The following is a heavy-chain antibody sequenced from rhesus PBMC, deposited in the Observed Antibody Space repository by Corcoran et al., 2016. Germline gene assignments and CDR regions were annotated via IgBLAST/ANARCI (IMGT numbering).Heavy chain of an antibody. CDR3: AKPSYGSVIYGLDS. V-gene: IGHV3S5*01. CDR1: GFTFSSYG. Sequence: EVQLVESGGGLVQPGGSLRLSCAASGFTFSSYGMSWVRQAPGKGLEWVSYISNGGGSTYYAASVKGRFTISRDNSKNTLSLQMNSLRAEDTAVYYCAKPSYGSVIYGLDSWGQGVVVTVSS. J-gene: IGHJ6*01. CDR2: ISNGGGST. D-gene: IGHD4-29*01.